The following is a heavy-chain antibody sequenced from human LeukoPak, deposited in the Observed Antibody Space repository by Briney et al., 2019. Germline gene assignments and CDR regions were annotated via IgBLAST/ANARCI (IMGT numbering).Heavy chain of an antibody. V-gene: IGHV3-9*01. J-gene: IGHJ6*02. CDR3: AKDIAAAGNYGMDV. CDR2: ISWNSGSI. CDR1: GFILDDYA. Sequence: GGSLRLSCAASGFILDDYAMHWVRQAPGKGLEWVSGISWNSGSIGYADSVKGRFTISRDNAKNSLYLQMNSLRAEDTALYYCAKDIAAAGNYGMDVWGQGTTVTVSS. D-gene: IGHD6-13*01.